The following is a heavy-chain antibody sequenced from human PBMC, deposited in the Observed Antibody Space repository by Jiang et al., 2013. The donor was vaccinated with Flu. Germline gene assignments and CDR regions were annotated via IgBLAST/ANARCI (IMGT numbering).Heavy chain of an antibody. Sequence: ESGAEVKKPGESLKISCKGSGYSFTSYWIGWVRQMPGKGLEWMGIIYPGDSDTRYSPSFQGQVTISADKSISTAYLQWSSLKASDTAMYYCARSYCSGGSCYWYYFDYWGQGTLVTVSS. CDR1: GYSFTSYW. V-gene: IGHV5-51*01. D-gene: IGHD2-15*01. CDR2: IYPGDSDT. CDR3: ARSYCSGGSCYWYYFDY. J-gene: IGHJ4*02.